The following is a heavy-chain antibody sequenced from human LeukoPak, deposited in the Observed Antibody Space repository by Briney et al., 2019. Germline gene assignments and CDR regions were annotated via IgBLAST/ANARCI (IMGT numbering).Heavy chain of an antibody. D-gene: IGHD3-22*01. V-gene: IGHV3-23*01. CDR2: ISGTGGST. CDR1: GFTSSSYA. CDR3: AKSSYYDSSGFYREYYFDY. J-gene: IGHJ4*02. Sequence: RPGGSLRLSCAASGFTSSSYAMSWVRQAPGKGLEWVSSISGTGGSTHYADSVKGRFTISRDNSKNTLYLQMNSLRAGDTAVYYCAKSSYYDSSGFYREYYFDYWGQRTLVPVSS.